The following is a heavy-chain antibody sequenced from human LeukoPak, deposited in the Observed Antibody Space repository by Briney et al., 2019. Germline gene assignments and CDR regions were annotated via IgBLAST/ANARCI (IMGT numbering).Heavy chain of an antibody. CDR1: GGTFSSYA. CDR3: ARDNPRHIAAAGTFNWFDP. CDR2: IIPIFSTA. V-gene: IGHV1-69*06. D-gene: IGHD6-13*01. Sequence: ASVKVSCKASGGTFSSYAISWVRQAPGQGLEWMGGIIPIFSTANYAQKFQGRVTITADKSTSTAYMELSSLRSEDTAVYYCARDNPRHIAAAGTFNWFDPWGQGTLVTVSS. J-gene: IGHJ5*02.